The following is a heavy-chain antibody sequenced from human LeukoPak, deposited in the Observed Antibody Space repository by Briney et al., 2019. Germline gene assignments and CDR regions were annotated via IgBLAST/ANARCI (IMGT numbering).Heavy chain of an antibody. CDR2: IYYSGST. CDR1: GVSISSYY. J-gene: IGHJ3*02. D-gene: IGHD5-18*01. CDR3: ARDLGVMVRAFDI. Sequence: SETLSLTCTVSGVSISSYYWSWIRQPPGKRLEWIGYIYYSGSTSYNPSLKSRVTISVDMSKNQISLKLSSVTAADTAVYYCARDLGVMVRAFDIWGQGTMVTVSS. V-gene: IGHV4-59*01.